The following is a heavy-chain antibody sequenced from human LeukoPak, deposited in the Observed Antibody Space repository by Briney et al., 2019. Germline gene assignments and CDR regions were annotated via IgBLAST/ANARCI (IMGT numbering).Heavy chain of an antibody. CDR1: GYTFTSYD. D-gene: IGHD5-18*01. CDR3: ARAYTAMVNNWFDP. CDR2: MNPNSGNT. Sequence: ASVKVSCKASGYTFTSYDINWVRQATGQGLEWMGWMNPNSGNTGYAQKFQGRVTMTRNTSISTACMELSSLRSEDTAVYYCARAYTAMVNNWFDPWGQGTLVTVSS. V-gene: IGHV1-8*01. J-gene: IGHJ5*02.